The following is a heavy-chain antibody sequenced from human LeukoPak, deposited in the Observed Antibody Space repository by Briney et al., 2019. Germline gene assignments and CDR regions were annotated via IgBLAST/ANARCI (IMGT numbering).Heavy chain of an antibody. CDR1: GYTFTGYY. Sequence: ASVKVSCKASGYTFTGYYMHWVRQAPGQGLEWMGWINPNSGGTNYAQKFQGRVTMTRDTSISTAYMELSRLRSDDTAVYYCARADYDFWSGYYCDYWGQGTLVTVSS. J-gene: IGHJ4*02. D-gene: IGHD3-3*01. CDR3: ARADYDFWSGYYCDY. V-gene: IGHV1-2*02. CDR2: INPNSGGT.